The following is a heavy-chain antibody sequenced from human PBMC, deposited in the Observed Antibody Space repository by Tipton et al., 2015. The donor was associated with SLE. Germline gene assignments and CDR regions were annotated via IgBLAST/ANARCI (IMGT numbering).Heavy chain of an antibody. CDR3: ARGQIRRSIAAAGYYFDY. D-gene: IGHD6-13*01. CDR1: GGSISSRSYY. Sequence: TLSLTCTVSGGSISSRSYYWGWIRQPPGKGLEWIGTIYYSGSTYYNPSLKSRVSMSVDTSKNQFSLKLSSVTAADTAVYFCARGQIRRSIAAAGYYFDYWGQGTLVTVSS. CDR2: IYYSGST. J-gene: IGHJ4*02. V-gene: IGHV4-39*07.